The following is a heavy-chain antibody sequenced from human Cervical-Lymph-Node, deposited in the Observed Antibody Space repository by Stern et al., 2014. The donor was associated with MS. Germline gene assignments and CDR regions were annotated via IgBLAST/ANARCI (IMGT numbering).Heavy chain of an antibody. CDR1: GYSFTSHW. D-gene: IGHD6-13*01. Sequence: EVQLVESGAEVKKPGESLRISCKASGYSFTSHWITWVRQVPGKGLEWMGRIDPSESYTNQSPSFQGHFTIAADNTTSTASLQGGSLRASDTAIYYCARPHGYTSSWYFEDSFDIWGQGTMVTVSS. V-gene: IGHV5-10-1*01. J-gene: IGHJ3*02. CDR2: IDPSESYT. CDR3: ARPHGYTSSWYFEDSFDI.